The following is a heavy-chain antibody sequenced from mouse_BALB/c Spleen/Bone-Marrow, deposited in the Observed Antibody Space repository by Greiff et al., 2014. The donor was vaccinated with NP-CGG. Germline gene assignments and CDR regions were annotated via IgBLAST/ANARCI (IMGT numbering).Heavy chain of an antibody. Sequence: EVQGVESGGGLVQPGGSLRLSCATSGFTLTDYYMSWVRQPPGKALEWLGFIRNKANGYTTEYSASVKGRFTISRDNSQSILYLKMNSLRGEDSATYYCAREGVYYGNPYWYFDVWGAGTTVTVPS. CDR2: IRNKANGYTT. CDR1: GFTLTDYY. J-gene: IGHJ1*01. CDR3: AREGVYYGNPYWYFDV. V-gene: IGHV7-3*02. D-gene: IGHD2-1*01.